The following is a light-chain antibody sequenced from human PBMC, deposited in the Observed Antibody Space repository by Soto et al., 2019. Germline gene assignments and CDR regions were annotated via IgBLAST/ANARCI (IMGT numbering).Light chain of an antibody. CDR3: QQRSNWPPFT. J-gene: IGKJ3*01. Sequence: EIVLTQSPATLSLSPGERATLSCRASQSVSSYLAWYQQKPGQAPRLLIYDASNRATGIPARFSGSGSGTDFTLTISSLEPEDFAVYYCQQRSNWPPFTFDPGTPLDI. CDR2: DAS. V-gene: IGKV3-11*01. CDR1: QSVSSY.